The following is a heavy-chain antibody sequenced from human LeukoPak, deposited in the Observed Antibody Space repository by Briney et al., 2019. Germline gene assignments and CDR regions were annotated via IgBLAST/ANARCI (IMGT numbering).Heavy chain of an antibody. V-gene: IGHV1-69*13. CDR1: GGTFSSYA. Sequence: SVKVSCKASGGTFSSYAISWVRQAPGQGLEWMGGIIPIFGTANYAQKFQGRVTITADESTSTAYMELSSLRSEDTAVYYCARAGYTGTTIDYYYYMDVWGKGTTVTVSS. CDR3: ARAGYTGTTIDYYYYMDV. CDR2: IIPIFGTA. D-gene: IGHD1-7*01. J-gene: IGHJ6*03.